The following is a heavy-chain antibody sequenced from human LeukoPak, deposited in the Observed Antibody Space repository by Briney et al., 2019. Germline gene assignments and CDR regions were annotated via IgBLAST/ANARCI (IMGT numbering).Heavy chain of an antibody. CDR3: ARDGEMATINPDY. CDR2: IIPIFGTA. CDR1: GGTFSSYA. D-gene: IGHD5-24*01. J-gene: IGHJ4*02. Sequence: GASVKVSCKASGGTFSSYAISWVRQAPGQGLEWMGGIIPIFGTANYAQKFQGRVTITTDESTSTAYMELSSLRSEDTAVYYCARDGEMATINPDYWGQGTLVTVSS. V-gene: IGHV1-69*05.